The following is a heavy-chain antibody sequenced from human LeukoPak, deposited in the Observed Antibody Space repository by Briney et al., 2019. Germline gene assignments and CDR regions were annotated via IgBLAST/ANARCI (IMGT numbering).Heavy chain of an antibody. V-gene: IGHV5-51*01. J-gene: IGHJ3*02. D-gene: IGHD1-26*01. Sequence: GESLKISCKGSGYSFTSYWIGWVRQMPGKGLEWMGIIYPGDSDTRYSPSFQGRVTISADKSVSTAYLQWSSLKASDTAMYYCARHEVGATTGNAFDIWGQGTMVTVSS. CDR3: ARHEVGATTGNAFDI. CDR1: GYSFTSYW. CDR2: IYPGDSDT.